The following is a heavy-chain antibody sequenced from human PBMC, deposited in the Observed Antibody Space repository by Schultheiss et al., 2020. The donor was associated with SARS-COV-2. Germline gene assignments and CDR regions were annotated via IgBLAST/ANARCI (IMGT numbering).Heavy chain of an antibody. CDR2: INHSGST. Sequence: SETLSLTCAVYGGSFSGYYWSWIRQPPGKGLEWIGEINHSGSTNYNPSLKSRVTISVDTSKNQFSLKLSSVTAADTAVYYCARGSGYYGSGSYYNRGVYYYYYMDVWGKGTTVTVSS. CDR1: GGSFSGYY. D-gene: IGHD3-10*01. J-gene: IGHJ6*03. V-gene: IGHV4-34*01. CDR3: ARGSGYYGSGSYYNRGVYYYYYMDV.